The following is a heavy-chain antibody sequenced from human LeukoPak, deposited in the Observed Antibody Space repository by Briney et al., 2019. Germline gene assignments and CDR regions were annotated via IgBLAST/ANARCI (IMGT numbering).Heavy chain of an antibody. J-gene: IGHJ4*02. CDR2: IWYDGSNK. V-gene: IGHV3-33*01. CDR1: GFTFSSYG. D-gene: IGHD4-17*01. Sequence: PGGSLRLSCAASGFTFSSYGMHWVRQAPGKGLEGVAVIWYDGSNKYYADSVKGRFTISRDNSKNTLYLQMNSLRAEDTAVYYCARDPNYGDLSDYWGQGTLVTVSS. CDR3: ARDPNYGDLSDY.